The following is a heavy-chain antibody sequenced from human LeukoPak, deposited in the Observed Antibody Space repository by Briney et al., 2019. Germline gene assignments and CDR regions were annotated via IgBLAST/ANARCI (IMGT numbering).Heavy chain of an antibody. J-gene: IGHJ4*02. CDR3: AKTPGYSGSGRFDY. Sequence: GGSLRLSCAASGFTFSSYAMSWVRQAPGKGLEWVSAISGSGGSTYYADSVKGLFTISRDNSKNTLYLQMNSLRAEDTAVYYCAKTPGYSGSGRFDYWGQGTLVTVSS. V-gene: IGHV3-23*01. CDR2: ISGSGGST. CDR1: GFTFSSYA. D-gene: IGHD1-26*01.